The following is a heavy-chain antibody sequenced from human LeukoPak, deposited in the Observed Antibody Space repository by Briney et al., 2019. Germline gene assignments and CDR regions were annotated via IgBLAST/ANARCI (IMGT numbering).Heavy chain of an antibody. CDR2: VYLTGST. J-gene: IGHJ6*03. D-gene: IGHD1/OR15-1a*01. V-gene: IGHV4-4*02. CDR1: GESISTDHW. CDR3: ARANIHYYYYYMDV. Sequence: PSGTLSLTCAVSGESISTDHWWSWVRQPPGKGLEWVGEVYLTGSTNYNPSLKSRITISVDTSKNQFSLKLSSVTAADTAVYYCARANIHYYYYYMDVWGKGTTVTISS.